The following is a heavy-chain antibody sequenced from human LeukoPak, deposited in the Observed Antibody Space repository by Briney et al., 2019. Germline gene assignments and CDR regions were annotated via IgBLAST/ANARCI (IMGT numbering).Heavy chain of an antibody. J-gene: IGHJ6*03. Sequence: SETLSLTCTVSGGSISSGSYYWSWIRQPAGKGLEWIGRIYTSGSTTYNPSLKIRVTISVDTSKNQFSLKLSSVTAADTAVYYCARVPADIVATYYMDVWGKGTTVTVSS. CDR1: GGSISSGSYY. CDR2: IYTSGST. CDR3: ARVPADIVATYYMDV. D-gene: IGHD5-12*01. V-gene: IGHV4-61*02.